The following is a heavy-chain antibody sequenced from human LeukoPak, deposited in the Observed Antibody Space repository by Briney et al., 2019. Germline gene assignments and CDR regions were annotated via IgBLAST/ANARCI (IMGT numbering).Heavy chain of an antibody. CDR2: INHSGST. CDR3: ARGRPGRSGSRRVCYYYMDV. CDR1: GGSFSGYY. Sequence: SETLSLTCAVYGGSFSGYYWSWIRQPPGKGLEWIGEINHSGSTNYNPSLKSRVTISVDTSKNQFSLKLNSVTAADTAVYYCARGRPGRSGSRRVCYYYMDVWGKGTTVTVSS. D-gene: IGHD1-26*01. V-gene: IGHV4-34*01. J-gene: IGHJ6*03.